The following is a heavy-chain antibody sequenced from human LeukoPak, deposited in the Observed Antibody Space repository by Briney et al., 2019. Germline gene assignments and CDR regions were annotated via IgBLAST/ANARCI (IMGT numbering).Heavy chain of an antibody. CDR2: ISSSGSTI. V-gene: IGHV3-48*03. Sequence: GGSLRLSCAASGFTFSSYEMYWVRQAPGKGLEWVSYISSSGSTIYYADSVKGRFTISRDNAKNSLYLQMNSLRAEDTAVYYCARDRGIAAPPAHVDYWGPGTLVTVSS. CDR3: ARDRGIAAPPAHVDY. CDR1: GFTFSSYE. D-gene: IGHD6-6*01. J-gene: IGHJ4*02.